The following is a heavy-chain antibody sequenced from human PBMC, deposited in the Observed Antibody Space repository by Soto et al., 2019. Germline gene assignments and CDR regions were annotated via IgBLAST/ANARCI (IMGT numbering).Heavy chain of an antibody. CDR3: VRELAYCGGDWCYFDY. D-gene: IGHD2-21*02. Sequence: GGSLRLSCAASGFTFSSYAMHWVRQAPGKGLEWVAVISYDGSNKYYADSVKGRFTISRDNSKNTLYLQMNSLRAEDTAVFFCVRELAYCGGDWCYFDYWGQGTLVTVSS. V-gene: IGHV3-30-3*01. CDR2: ISYDGSNK. J-gene: IGHJ4*02. CDR1: GFTFSSYA.